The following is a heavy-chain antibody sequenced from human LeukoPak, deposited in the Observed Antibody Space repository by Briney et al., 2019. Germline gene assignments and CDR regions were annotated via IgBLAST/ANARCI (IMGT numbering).Heavy chain of an antibody. Sequence: ASVKVPCKASGGTFSSYDISWVRQAPGQGLEWMGKITPILGIANYAQKFQGRVTITADKSTSTAYMELSSLRSEDTAVYYCARDNSITMVRGNYFDYWGQGTLVTVSS. CDR3: ARDNSITMVRGNYFDY. V-gene: IGHV1-69*04. D-gene: IGHD3-10*01. J-gene: IGHJ4*02. CDR2: ITPILGIA. CDR1: GGTFSSYD.